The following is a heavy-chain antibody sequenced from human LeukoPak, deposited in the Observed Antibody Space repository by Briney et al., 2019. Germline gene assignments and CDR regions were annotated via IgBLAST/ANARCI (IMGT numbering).Heavy chain of an antibody. CDR2: IYISGTT. CDR3: ARDFSQTGGYLD. CDR1: GFTVSSDY. Sequence: GGSLRLSCAASGFTVSSDYMTWVRQPPGKELEWISVIYISGTTYYADSVKGRFTISRDKSKNTLYLQMNSLRAEDTAVYYCARDFSQTGGYLDWGQGTLVTVSS. J-gene: IGHJ4*02. V-gene: IGHV3-53*01. D-gene: IGHD2-2*03.